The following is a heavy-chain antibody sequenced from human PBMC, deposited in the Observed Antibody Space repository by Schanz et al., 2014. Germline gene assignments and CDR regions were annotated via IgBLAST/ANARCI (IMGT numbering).Heavy chain of an antibody. CDR1: GGIFYNHA. D-gene: IGHD4-17*01. Sequence: QVQLVQSGAEVKKPGSSVRVSCKDSGGIFYNHAVSWVRQAPGQGLEWMGRFIPLLGVADYAQKFQGKLTIAADKSTATSYMELTSLRSGDTAVYYCARNYGGHSEESDRYGMDVWGQGTTVTVSS. J-gene: IGHJ6*02. V-gene: IGHV1-69*04. CDR2: FIPLLGVA. CDR3: ARNYGGHSEESDRYGMDV.